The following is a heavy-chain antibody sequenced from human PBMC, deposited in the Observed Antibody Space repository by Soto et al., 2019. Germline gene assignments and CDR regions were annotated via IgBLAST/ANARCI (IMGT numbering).Heavy chain of an antibody. CDR3: ARDLGSRGYYYGPFDY. CDR1: GYGLGAYY. Sequence: GASVEVPWKESGYGLGAYYMHWVRQAPGQGLEWMGWINPNSGGTNYAQKFQGRVTMTRDTSISTAYMELSRVKSDDTAVYYCARDLGSRGYYYGPFDYWGQGTMVTLSS. J-gene: IGHJ4*02. CDR2: INPNSGGT. D-gene: IGHD3-22*01. V-gene: IGHV1-2*02.